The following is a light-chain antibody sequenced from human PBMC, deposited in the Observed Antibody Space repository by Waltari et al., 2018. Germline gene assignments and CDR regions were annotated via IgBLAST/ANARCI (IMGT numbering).Light chain of an antibody. Sequence: SSELTQDPAVSVALGQTVRITCQGDSLRTYYASWYQQKPGQAPVLVFYGKNNRPSGIPDRFSDSSSGNTASLIITGTPAEDEAVHYCTSRDTIGDHVVFGGGTKLTVL. CDR3: TSRDTIGDHVV. J-gene: IGLJ2*01. V-gene: IGLV3-19*01. CDR2: GKN. CDR1: SLRTYY.